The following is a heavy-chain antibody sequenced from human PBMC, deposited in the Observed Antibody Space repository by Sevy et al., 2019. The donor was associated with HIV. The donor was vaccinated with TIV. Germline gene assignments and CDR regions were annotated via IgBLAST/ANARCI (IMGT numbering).Heavy chain of an antibody. CDR3: AKGRQLVSGRFGTYFDS. CDR2: INLDGSET. V-gene: IGHV3-7*03. J-gene: IGHJ4*02. Sequence: GGSLRLSCAASGFTFSSYWMSWVRQAPGKGLEWLATINLDGSETFYVDSVKGRFTISRHNPRKSVYLQMTSLSAEDTAVYYCAKGRQLVSGRFGTYFDSWGQGTLVTVSS. CDR1: GFTFSSYW. D-gene: IGHD6-13*01.